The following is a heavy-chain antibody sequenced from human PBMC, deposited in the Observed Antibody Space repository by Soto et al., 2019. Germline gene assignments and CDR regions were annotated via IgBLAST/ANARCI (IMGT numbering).Heavy chain of an antibody. CDR2: INHSGST. CDR3: ARGYGYYSAYYFDY. Sequence: NPSETLSLTCAVYGGSFSGYYWSWIRQPPGKGLEWIGEINHSGSTNYNPSLKSRVTISVDTSKNQFSLKLSSVTAADTAVYYCARGYGYYSAYYFDYWGQGXLVTVSS. D-gene: IGHD5-18*01. CDR1: GGSFSGYY. V-gene: IGHV4-34*01. J-gene: IGHJ4*02.